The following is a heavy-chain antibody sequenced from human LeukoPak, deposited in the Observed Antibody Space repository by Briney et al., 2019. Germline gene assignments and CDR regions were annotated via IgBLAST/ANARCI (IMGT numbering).Heavy chain of an antibody. CDR2: ISSSRSYI. CDR1: GFTFSSYS. D-gene: IGHD2-2*01. CDR3: ARDVPAAISEYFQH. J-gene: IGHJ1*01. V-gene: IGHV3-21*01. Sequence: PGGSLRLSCAASGFTFSSYSMNWVRQAPGKGLEWVSSISSSRSYIYYADSVKGRFTISRDNAKNSLYLQMNSLRAEDTAVYYCARDVPAAISEYFQHWGQGTLVTVSS.